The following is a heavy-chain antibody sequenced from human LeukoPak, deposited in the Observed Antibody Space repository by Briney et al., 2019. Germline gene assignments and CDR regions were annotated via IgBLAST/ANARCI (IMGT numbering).Heavy chain of an antibody. CDR1: GFTFCDYG. J-gene: IGHJ4*02. CDR2: IRSKAYGGTT. D-gene: IGHD2-15*01. Sequence: PGGSLRLSCTGSGFTFCDYGMSWVRQAPGKGLEWVGFIRSKAYGGTTEYAASVKGRFTISRDDSKSIAYLQMNSLKTEVTAVYYCTRPRYCSGGSCYFDYWGQGTLVTVSS. CDR3: TRPRYCSGGSCYFDY. V-gene: IGHV3-49*04.